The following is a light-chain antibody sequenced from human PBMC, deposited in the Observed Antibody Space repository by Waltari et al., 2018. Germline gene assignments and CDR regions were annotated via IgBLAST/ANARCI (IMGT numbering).Light chain of an antibody. CDR1: SANIENNY. V-gene: IGLV1-51*01. J-gene: IGLJ3*02. CDR2: ANN. Sequence: QSVLTQPPSVSAAPGQKVTISCSGSSANIENNYVSWYHHLPGTAPKVLIYANNKRPSGIPHRFSGSKSGASATLGISGLQTGDEADYYCGTWDSSLSAWVFGGGTKLTVL. CDR3: GTWDSSLSAWV.